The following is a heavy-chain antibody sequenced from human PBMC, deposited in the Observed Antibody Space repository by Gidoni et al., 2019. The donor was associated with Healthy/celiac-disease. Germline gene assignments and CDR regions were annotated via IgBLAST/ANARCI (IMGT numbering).Heavy chain of an antibody. D-gene: IGHD6-13*01. V-gene: IGHV1-69*08. CDR1: GGTFSSYT. Sequence: QVQLVQSGAEVKKPGSSVKASCKASGGTFSSYTISWVRQAPGQGLEWMGRIIPILGIANYAQKFQGRVTITADKSTSTAYMELSSLRSEDTAVYYCARDLAAAPDYYYYMDVWGKGTTVTVSS. J-gene: IGHJ6*03. CDR2: IIPILGIA. CDR3: ARDLAAAPDYYYYMDV.